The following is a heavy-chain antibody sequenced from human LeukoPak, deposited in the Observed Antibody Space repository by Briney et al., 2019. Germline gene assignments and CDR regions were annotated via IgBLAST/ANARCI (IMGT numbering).Heavy chain of an antibody. J-gene: IGHJ4*02. V-gene: IGHV3-23*01. CDR1: GFTFSSYT. D-gene: IGHD6-13*01. CDR2: ISGNGGTT. CDR3: AKGRTGYIPDS. Sequence: GGSLRLSCAASGFTFSSYTMTWVRQAAGKGLEWVSVISGNGGTTYYADSVKGRFTISRDNSKSTLYLQMNSLRVEDTAVYYCAKGRTGYIPDSWGQGTLVTVSS.